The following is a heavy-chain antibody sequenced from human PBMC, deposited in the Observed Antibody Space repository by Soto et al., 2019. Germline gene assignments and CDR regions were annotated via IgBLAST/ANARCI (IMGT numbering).Heavy chain of an antibody. V-gene: IGHV4-34*01. D-gene: IGHD2-15*01. Sequence: SETLSLTCAVYGGSFSGYYWSWIRQPPGKGLEWIGEINHSGSTNYNPSLKSRVTISVDTSKNQFSLKLSSVTAADTAVYYCARGHPRWSRHFDYWGQGTLVTVSS. CDR1: GGSFSGYY. CDR2: INHSGST. CDR3: ARGHPRWSRHFDY. J-gene: IGHJ4*02.